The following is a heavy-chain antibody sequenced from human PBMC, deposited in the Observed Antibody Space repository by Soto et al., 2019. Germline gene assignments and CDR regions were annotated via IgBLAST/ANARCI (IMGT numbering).Heavy chain of an antibody. CDR1: GFTFSTYS. J-gene: IGHJ3*02. Sequence: GGSLRLSCAASGFTFSTYSMNWVRQAPGKGLEWVSSISISSRYIYYADSVKGRFTISRDNAKNSLYLQRNSLRAEDTAVYYCAGAHGYYDSSGWQAFDIWGQGTMVTVSS. V-gene: IGHV3-21*01. CDR2: ISISSRYI. D-gene: IGHD3-22*01. CDR3: AGAHGYYDSSGWQAFDI.